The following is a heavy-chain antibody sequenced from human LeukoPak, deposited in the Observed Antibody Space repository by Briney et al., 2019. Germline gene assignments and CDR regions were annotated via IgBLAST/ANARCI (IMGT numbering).Heavy chain of an antibody. CDR1: GFSLGSAE. V-gene: IGHV3-48*03. Sequence: GESLKLACAASGFSLGSAEINWLLQPQWTGMALGSYINSCGSTIYYADSVKGRFTIFRDNVKSKVYLQMSDLRLEDTCVYYCARDSSILWIGELTDAFDVWGQGTMVNVSS. D-gene: IGHD3-10*01. J-gene: IGHJ3*01. CDR3: ARDSSILWIGELTDAFDV. CDR2: INSCGSTI.